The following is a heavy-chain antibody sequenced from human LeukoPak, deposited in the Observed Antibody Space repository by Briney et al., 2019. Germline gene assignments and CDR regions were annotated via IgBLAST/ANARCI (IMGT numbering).Heavy chain of an antibody. CDR1: AFTFTYYA. D-gene: IGHD5-24*01. CDR3: AKDESWLQHFDY. J-gene: IGHJ4*02. Sequence: GGSLRLSCAASAFTFTYYAMSWVRQAPGKGLEWVSSISGSGGSTYYADSVKGRFTISRDSSKNTLYLQMNSLRAEDTAVYYCAKDESWLQHFDYWGQGTLVAVSS. V-gene: IGHV3-23*01. CDR2: ISGSGGST.